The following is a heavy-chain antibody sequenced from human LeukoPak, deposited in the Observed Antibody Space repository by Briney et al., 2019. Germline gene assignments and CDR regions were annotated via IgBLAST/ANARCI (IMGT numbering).Heavy chain of an antibody. V-gene: IGHV1-2*02. J-gene: IGHJ4*02. D-gene: IGHD2-2*01. CDR2: INPNSGGT. CDR1: GYTFTGYY. CDR3: ARGRYCSSTSCSHGDDY. Sequence: ASVKVSCKASGYTFTGYYMHWVRQAPGQGLEWMGWINPNSGGTNYAQKFQGRVTMTRDTSISTAYMELSRLRSDDTAVYYCARGRYCSSTSCSHGDDYWGQGTLVTVSS.